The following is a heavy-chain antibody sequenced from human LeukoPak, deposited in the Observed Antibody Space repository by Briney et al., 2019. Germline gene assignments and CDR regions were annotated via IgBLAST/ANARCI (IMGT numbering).Heavy chain of an antibody. D-gene: IGHD2-21*02. CDR3: ARDLEACGGDCYSFDY. Sequence: PGGSLRLSCAASGCTFSNYWMHWVRQAPGKGLVWVSRTNTDASQTTYAASVKGRFTISRDNAKNTLYLQMFSLRAEDTAVYYCARDLEACGGDCYSFDYWGQGTLVTVSS. V-gene: IGHV3-74*01. CDR2: TNTDASQT. J-gene: IGHJ4*02. CDR1: GCTFSNYW.